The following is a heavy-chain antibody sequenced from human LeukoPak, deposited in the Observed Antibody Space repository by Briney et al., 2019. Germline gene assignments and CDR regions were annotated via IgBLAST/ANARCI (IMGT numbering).Heavy chain of an antibody. J-gene: IGHJ4*02. D-gene: IGHD2-2*01. CDR1: GYSFTSYW. V-gene: IGHV5-51*01. Sequence: PGESLKISCKGSGYSFTSYWIGWVRQMPGKGLEWMGIIYPGDSDTRYSPSFQGQVTISADKSISTAYLQWSSLKASDTAMYYCARRLGYCSSTSCYHYFDYWGQGTLVTVSS. CDR2: IYPGDSDT. CDR3: ARRLGYCSSTSCYHYFDY.